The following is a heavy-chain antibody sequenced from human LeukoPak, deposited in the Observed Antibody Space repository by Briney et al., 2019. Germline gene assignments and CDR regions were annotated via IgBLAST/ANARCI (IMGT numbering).Heavy chain of an antibody. CDR3: AKNAGAAAGSDNNWFDL. Sequence: GGSLKLSCAASGSTFSSYAMSWVRQAPGKGLEWVSAISGSGDSTYYPDSVKGRFTISRDNSKNTLYLQMNSLRADDTAVYYCAKNAGAAAGSDNNWFDLWGQGALVTVSS. V-gene: IGHV3-23*01. CDR2: ISGSGDST. J-gene: IGHJ5*02. CDR1: GSTFSSYA. D-gene: IGHD6-13*01.